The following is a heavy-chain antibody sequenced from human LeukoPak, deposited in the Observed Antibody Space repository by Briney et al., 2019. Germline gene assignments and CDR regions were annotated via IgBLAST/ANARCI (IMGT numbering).Heavy chain of an antibody. D-gene: IGHD2-2*01. CDR1: GGSISSGDYY. CDR2: IYYSGST. Sequence: SETLSLTCTVSGGSISSGDYYWSWIRQPPGKGLEWVGYIYYSGSTYYNPSLKSRVTISVDTSKNQFSLKLSSVTAADTAVYYCAREKPRYCSSTSCCSRPFDCWGQGTLVTVSS. CDR3: AREKPRYCSSTSCCSRPFDC. V-gene: IGHV4-30-4*01. J-gene: IGHJ4*02.